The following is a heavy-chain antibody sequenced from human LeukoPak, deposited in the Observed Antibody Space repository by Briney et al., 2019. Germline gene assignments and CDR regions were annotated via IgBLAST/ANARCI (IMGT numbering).Heavy chain of an antibody. CDR2: IYYSGST. CDR3: TRGGSNFDY. V-gene: IGHV4-59*01. J-gene: IGHJ4*02. Sequence: SETLSLTCTVSGGSISSYYWSWVRQPPEKGLERIGYIYYSGSTNYNPSLKSRVTISVDTSKNQFSLQLTSVTAADTAVYFCTRGGSNFDYWGQGTLVTVSS. D-gene: IGHD3-10*01. CDR1: GGSISSYY.